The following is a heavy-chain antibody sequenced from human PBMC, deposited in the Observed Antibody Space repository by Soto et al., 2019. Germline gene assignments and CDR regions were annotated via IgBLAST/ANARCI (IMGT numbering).Heavy chain of an antibody. CDR3: ARPHYYYDSSGYYLDRAFDI. CDR2: ISSSGSTI. V-gene: IGHV3-48*03. Sequence: EVQLVESGGGLVQPGGSLRLSCAASGFTFSSYEMNWVRQAPGKGLEWVSYISSSGSTIYYADSVKGRFTISRDNAKNSLYLQMNSLRAEDTAVYYCARPHYYYDSSGYYLDRAFDIWGKGTMVTVSS. J-gene: IGHJ3*02. D-gene: IGHD3-22*01. CDR1: GFTFSSYE.